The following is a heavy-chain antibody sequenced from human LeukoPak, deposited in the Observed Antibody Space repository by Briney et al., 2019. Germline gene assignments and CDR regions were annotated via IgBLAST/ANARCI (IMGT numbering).Heavy chain of an antibody. Sequence: GGSLRLSCAASGFSFDDYAMHWVRQPPGKGLEWVSLITGDGGSTLYADSVKGRFTISRDNNKNSLYLQMNSLRSEDTALYYCAKIGSTIGGSWGQGTLVTVSS. D-gene: IGHD5-24*01. J-gene: IGHJ5*02. CDR2: ITGDGGST. V-gene: IGHV3-43*02. CDR1: GFSFDDYA. CDR3: AKIGSTIGGS.